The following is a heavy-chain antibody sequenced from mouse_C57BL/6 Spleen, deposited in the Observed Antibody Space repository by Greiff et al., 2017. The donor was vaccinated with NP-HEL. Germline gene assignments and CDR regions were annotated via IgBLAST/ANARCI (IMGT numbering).Heavy chain of an antibody. CDR1: GYTFTSYW. V-gene: IGHV1-50*01. CDR3: ARGDYGYDRFAY. D-gene: IGHD2-2*01. CDR2: IDPSDSYT. J-gene: IGHJ3*01. Sequence: QVQLQQPGAELVKPGASVKLSCKASGYTFTSYWMQWVKQRPGQGLEWIGEIDPSDSYTNYHQKFKGKATLTVDTSSSTAYMQLSSLTSEDAAVYYCARGDYGYDRFAYWGQGTLVTVSA.